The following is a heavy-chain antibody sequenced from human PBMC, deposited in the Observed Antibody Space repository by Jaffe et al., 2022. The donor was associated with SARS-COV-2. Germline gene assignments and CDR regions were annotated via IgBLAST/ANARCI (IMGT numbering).Heavy chain of an antibody. V-gene: IGHV3-48*02. CDR1: GFTFTSYS. J-gene: IGHJ4*02. Sequence: EVQLVESGGGLVQPGGSLRLSCAASGFTFTSYSMTWVRRAPGKGLEWVSYISSGSTTIYYADSVKGRFTISRDNAKNSLYLQMNSLRDEDTAVYYCARANRYYFDYWGQGTLVTVSS. CDR3: ARANRYYFDY. D-gene: IGHD5-12*01. CDR2: ISSGSTTI.